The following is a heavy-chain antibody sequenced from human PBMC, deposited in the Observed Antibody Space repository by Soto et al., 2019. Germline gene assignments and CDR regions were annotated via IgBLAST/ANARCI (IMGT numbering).Heavy chain of an antibody. CDR2: INHSGST. Sequence: QVQLQQWGAGLLKPSETLSLTCAVYGGSFSDYYWSWIRQPPGKGLEWIGEINHSGSTNYNPSLKSRVTLSVDTSKNQFSLKLRSVTAADTAVYYCARDLAAALMIVWGQGTLVTVSS. D-gene: IGHD6-13*01. J-gene: IGHJ4*02. V-gene: IGHV4-34*01. CDR3: ARDLAAALMIV. CDR1: GGSFSDYY.